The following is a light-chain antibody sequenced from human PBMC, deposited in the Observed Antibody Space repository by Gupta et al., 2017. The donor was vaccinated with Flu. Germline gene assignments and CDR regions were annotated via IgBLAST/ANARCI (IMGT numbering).Light chain of an antibody. CDR3: QQDDSSSGT. V-gene: IGKV1-5*03. J-gene: IGKJ1*01. CDR1: QSISSW. CDR2: KAS. Sequence: DIQMTQSPSTLSASVGDRVTITCRASQSISSWLAWYQQKPGKAPKLLIYKASSLQGGVPLRFSGSGSGTEFTLTITSLQPDDSATYYCQQDDSSSGTFGQGTKVEIK.